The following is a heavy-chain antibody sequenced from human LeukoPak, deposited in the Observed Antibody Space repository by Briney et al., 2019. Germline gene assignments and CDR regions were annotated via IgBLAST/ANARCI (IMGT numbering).Heavy chain of an antibody. CDR2: IYYSGST. Sequence: SETLSLTCTVSGGSISSSSYYWGWIRQPPGKGLEWIGSIYYSGSTYYNPSLKSRVTISVDTSKNQFSLKLSSVTAADTAVYYCASWSASSSWGQAYYYYGMDVWGQGTTVTVSS. CDR3: ASWSASSSWGQAYYYYGMDV. V-gene: IGHV4-39*07. J-gene: IGHJ6*02. CDR1: GGSISSSSYY. D-gene: IGHD6-13*01.